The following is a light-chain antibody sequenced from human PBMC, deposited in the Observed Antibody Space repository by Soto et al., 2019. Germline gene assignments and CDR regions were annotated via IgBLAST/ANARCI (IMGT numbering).Light chain of an antibody. CDR3: ASCDDSRSGYV. CDR1: SSNIGSNY. J-gene: IGLJ1*01. Sequence: QSVLAQPPSASGTPGQRVTISCSGSSSNIGSNYVYWYQQLPGTAPKLLIYRNNQRPSGVPDRFSGSKSGTSASLAISGLRSEDESAYYCASCDDSRSGYVFGSGTNVT. CDR2: RNN. V-gene: IGLV1-47*01.